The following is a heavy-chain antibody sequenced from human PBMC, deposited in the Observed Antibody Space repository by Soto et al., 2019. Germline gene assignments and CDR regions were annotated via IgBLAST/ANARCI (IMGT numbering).Heavy chain of an antibody. D-gene: IGHD3-10*01. CDR2: IYYSGST. CDR3: ASPQGAHYYGSSGQVDY. CDR1: GGSISSSSYY. J-gene: IGHJ4*02. V-gene: IGHV4-39*01. Sequence: SETLSLTCTVSGGSISSSSYYWGWIRQPPGKGLEWIGSIYYSGSTYYNPSLKSRVTISVDTSKNQFSLKLSSVTAADTAVYYCASPQGAHYYGSSGQVDYWGQGTLVTVSS.